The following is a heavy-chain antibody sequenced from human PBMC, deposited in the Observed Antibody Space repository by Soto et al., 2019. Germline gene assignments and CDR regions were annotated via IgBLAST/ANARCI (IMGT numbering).Heavy chain of an antibody. Sequence: GESLKISCKGSGYSFAGYWITWVRQKPGKGLEWMGRIDPSDSQTYYSPSFRGHVTISVTKSITTVFLQWSSLRASDTAMYYCARQIYDSDTGPNFQYYFDSWGQGTTVTVSS. J-gene: IGHJ4*02. CDR1: GYSFAGYW. CDR3: ARQIYDSDTGPNFQYYFDS. V-gene: IGHV5-10-1*01. CDR2: IDPSDSQT. D-gene: IGHD3-22*01.